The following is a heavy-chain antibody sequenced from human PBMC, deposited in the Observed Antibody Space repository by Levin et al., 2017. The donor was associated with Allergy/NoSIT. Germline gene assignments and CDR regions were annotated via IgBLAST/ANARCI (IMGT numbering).Heavy chain of an antibody. D-gene: IGHD6-13*01. CDR2: ISWNSGSM. V-gene: IGHV3-9*01. CDR3: AKDHQSIATPALDY. CDR1: GFSFDAYA. J-gene: IGHJ4*02. Sequence: SLKISCAASGFSFDAYAMHWVRQAPGKGLEWVSSISWNSGSMTYADSVKGRFTISRDNAKNSLYLQMHSLRAEDTALYYCAKDHQSIATPALDYWGQGTLVTVSS.